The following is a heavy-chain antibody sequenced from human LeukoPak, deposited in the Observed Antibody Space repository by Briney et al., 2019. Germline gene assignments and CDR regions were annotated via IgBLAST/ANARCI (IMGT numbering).Heavy chain of an antibody. CDR3: ARELGIAAAGTTGFDY. V-gene: IGHV3-7*03. CDR2: IKQDGSEK. J-gene: IGHJ4*02. D-gene: IGHD6-13*01. Sequence: GGSQRLSCAASGFTFSSYWMSWVRRAPGKGLEWVPNIKQDGSEKYYVDSVKGRFTISRDNAKNSLYLQMNSLRAEDTAVYYCARELGIAAAGTTGFDYWGQGTLVTVSS. CDR1: GFTFSSYW.